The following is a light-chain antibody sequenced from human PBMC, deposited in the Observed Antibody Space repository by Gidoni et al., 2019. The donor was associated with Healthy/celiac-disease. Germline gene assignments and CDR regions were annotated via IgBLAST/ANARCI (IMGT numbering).Light chain of an antibody. CDR2: AAS. J-gene: IGKJ4*01. CDR1: QGISNN. CDR3: QKYNSAPLT. V-gene: IGKV1-27*01. Sequence: LQMTQSPSSLSASVGDRVTITCRASQGISNNLAWYQQKPGKVPKLLIYAASTLQSGVPSRFSSSGSGTDFTLTISILQPEYVATYYCQKYNSAPLTFXGXTKVEIK.